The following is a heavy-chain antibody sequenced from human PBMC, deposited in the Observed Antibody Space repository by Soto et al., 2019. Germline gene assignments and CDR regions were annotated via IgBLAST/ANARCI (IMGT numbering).Heavy chain of an antibody. CDR2: IDWDDDK. J-gene: IGHJ4*02. CDR1: GFSLSTSGVR. V-gene: IGHV2-70*04. CDR3: ARTAGYYDSSGYDYFDY. Sequence: SGPTLVNPTQTLTLTCTFSGFSLSTSGVRVSWIRQPPGKALEWLARIDWDDDKFYSTSLKTRLTISKDTSKNQVVLTMTNMDPVDTATYYCARTAGYYDSSGYDYFDYWGQGTLVTVSS. D-gene: IGHD3-22*01.